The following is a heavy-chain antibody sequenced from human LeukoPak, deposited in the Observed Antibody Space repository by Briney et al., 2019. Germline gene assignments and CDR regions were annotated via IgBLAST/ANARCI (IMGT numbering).Heavy chain of an antibody. CDR2: ISSSGGST. J-gene: IGHJ4*02. Sequence: GGSLRLSCAASRFTFSGYAMSWVRQAPGKGLEWVSTISSSGGSTYYADSVKGRFTNSRDNSKNTLYLQMNSLRAEDTAVYYCAKTMGAIDHDYWGQGTLVTVSS. V-gene: IGHV3-23*01. CDR1: RFTFSGYA. D-gene: IGHD1-26*01. CDR3: AKTMGAIDHDY.